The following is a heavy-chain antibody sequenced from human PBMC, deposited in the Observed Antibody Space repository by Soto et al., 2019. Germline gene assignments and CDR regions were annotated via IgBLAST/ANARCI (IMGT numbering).Heavy chain of an antibody. CDR1: GGSISSSSYY. V-gene: IGHV4-39*01. D-gene: IGHD4-17*01. J-gene: IGHJ4*02. Sequence: SETLSLTCTVSGGSISSSSYYWCWIRQPPGKGLEWIGSIYYSGSTYYNPSLKSRVTISVDTSKDQFSLKLSSVTAADTAVYYCARQRRNDYGDYGPFDYWGQGTLVTVSS. CDR2: IYYSGST. CDR3: ARQRRNDYGDYGPFDY.